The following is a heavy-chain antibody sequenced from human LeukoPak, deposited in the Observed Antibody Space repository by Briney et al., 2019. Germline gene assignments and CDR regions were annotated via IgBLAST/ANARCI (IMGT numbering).Heavy chain of an antibody. D-gene: IGHD2-2*01. CDR2: IIPILGIA. V-gene: IGHV1-69*04. J-gene: IGHJ5*02. CDR3: ARDRDIVVVPAAQYNWFDP. Sequence: SVKVSCKASGGTFSSYTISWVRQAPGQGLEWMGRIIPILGIANYAQKFQGRATITADKSTSTAYMELSSLRSEDTAVYYCARDRDIVVVPAAQYNWFDPWGQGTLVTVSS. CDR1: GGTFSSYT.